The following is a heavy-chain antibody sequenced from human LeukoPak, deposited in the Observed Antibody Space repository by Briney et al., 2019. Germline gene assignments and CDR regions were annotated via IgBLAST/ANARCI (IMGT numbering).Heavy chain of an antibody. CDR2: INHSGST. CDR1: GGSFSGYY. V-gene: IGHV4-34*01. CDR3: ARGNTSGYSYGTHYFDY. J-gene: IGHJ4*02. Sequence: SETLSRTCAVYGGSFSGYYWSWIPQPPGKGLEWIGEINHSGSTNYNHPLKRRVHLFVDTSKNHFSLQLSSVTAADTAVYYCARGNTSGYSYGTHYFDYWGQGTLVTVSS. D-gene: IGHD5-18*01.